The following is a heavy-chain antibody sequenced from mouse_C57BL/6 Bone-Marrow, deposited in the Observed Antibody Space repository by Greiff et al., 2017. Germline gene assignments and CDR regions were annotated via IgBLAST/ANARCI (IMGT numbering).Heavy chain of an antibody. V-gene: IGHV1-82*01. Sequence: QVQLQQSGPELVKPGASVKISCKASGYAFSSSWMNWVKQRPGKGLEWIGRIYPGDGDTNYNGKFKGKATLTADKSSSTAYMQLSSLTSEDSAVYFCARLLRYCDYWGQGTTLTVSS. CDR3: ARLLRYCDY. J-gene: IGHJ2*01. D-gene: IGHD1-1*01. CDR1: GYAFSSSW. CDR2: IYPGDGDT.